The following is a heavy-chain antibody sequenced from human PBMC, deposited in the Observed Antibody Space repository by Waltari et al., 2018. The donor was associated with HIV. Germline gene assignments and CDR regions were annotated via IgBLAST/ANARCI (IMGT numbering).Heavy chain of an antibody. V-gene: IGHV3-7*01. CDR1: GFTFSAYW. J-gene: IGHJ4*02. Sequence: EVQLVESGGDLVQPGGSLRRSCAASGFTFSAYWMSWVRQAPGKGLEWVANINQDGGDKYYVESVKGRFTISRDNAKNSLYLQMNSLRAEDTALYYCARDYASSVAGTGYWGQGTLVTVSS. CDR3: ARDYASSVAGTGY. D-gene: IGHD6-19*01. CDR2: INQDGGDK.